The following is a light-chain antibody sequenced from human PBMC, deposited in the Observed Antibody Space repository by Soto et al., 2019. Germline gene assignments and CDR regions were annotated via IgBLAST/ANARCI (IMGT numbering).Light chain of an antibody. Sequence: IKITESPCSRSASLGGRVTIPCRASQTISTYLNWYQQRPGKAPKLLIYDASRLQNAVPSRFSGSGSGTDFTLTITRLQPEDFATYYCQQSYSPPRTFGGGSEVDIK. CDR1: QTISTY. CDR2: DAS. V-gene: IGKV1-39*01. J-gene: IGKJ4*01. CDR3: QQSYSPPRT.